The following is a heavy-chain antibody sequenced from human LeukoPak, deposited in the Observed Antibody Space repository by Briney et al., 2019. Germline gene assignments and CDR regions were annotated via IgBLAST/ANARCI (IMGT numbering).Heavy chain of an antibody. CDR1: GGSISSYY. Sequence: PSETLSLTCTVSGGSISSYYWSWIRQPPGKGLEWIGYIYYSGSTNYNPSLKSRVTTSVDTSKNQFSLKLSSVTAADTAVYYCARVKRGNWFDPWGQGTLVTVSS. CDR2: IYYSGST. CDR3: ARVKRGNWFDP. J-gene: IGHJ5*02. V-gene: IGHV4-59*01. D-gene: IGHD3-10*01.